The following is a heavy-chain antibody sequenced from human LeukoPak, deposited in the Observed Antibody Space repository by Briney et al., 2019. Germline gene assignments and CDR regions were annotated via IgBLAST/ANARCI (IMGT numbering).Heavy chain of an antibody. D-gene: IGHD1-26*01. CDR3: ARQLDTVGATTADS. CDR2: IYYSGST. Sequence: SETLSLTCTVSGGSISSSSYYWGWIRQPPGKGLEGIGTIYYSGSTYYNPSRESRVTISLDTSKNQFSLSLSSVTAADTAVYYCARQLDTVGATTADSWGQGTLVTVSS. V-gene: IGHV4-39*01. CDR1: GGSISSSSYY. J-gene: IGHJ4*02.